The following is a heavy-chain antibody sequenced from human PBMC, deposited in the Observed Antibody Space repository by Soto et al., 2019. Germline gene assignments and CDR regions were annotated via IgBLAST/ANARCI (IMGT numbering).Heavy chain of an antibody. V-gene: IGHV1-3*01. J-gene: IGHJ6*03. CDR3: ARDGYVRYCSGGSCYGGYYYYYMDV. Sequence: QVQLVQSGAEVKKPGASVKVSCKASGYTFTSYAMHWVRQAPGQRLEWMGWINAGNGNTKYSQKFQGRVTITRDTSASTAYMALSSLRSEDTAVYYCARDGYVRYCSGGSCYGGYYYYYMDVWGKGTTVTVSS. D-gene: IGHD2-15*01. CDR1: GYTFTSYA. CDR2: INAGNGNT.